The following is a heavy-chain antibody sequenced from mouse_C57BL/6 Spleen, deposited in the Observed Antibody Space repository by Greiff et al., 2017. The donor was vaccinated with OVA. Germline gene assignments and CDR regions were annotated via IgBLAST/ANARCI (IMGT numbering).Heavy chain of an antibody. D-gene: IGHD2-10*02. CDR1: GYSFTGYY. J-gene: IGHJ4*01. CDR2: INPSTGGT. V-gene: IGHV1-42*01. CDR3: ARSGYGPYYAMDY. Sequence: EVQGVESGPELVKPGASVKISCKASGYSFTGYYMNWVKQSPEKSLEWIGEINPSTGGTTYNQKFKAKATLTVDKSSSTAYMQLKSLTSEDSAVYYCARSGYGPYYAMDYWGQGTSVTVSS.